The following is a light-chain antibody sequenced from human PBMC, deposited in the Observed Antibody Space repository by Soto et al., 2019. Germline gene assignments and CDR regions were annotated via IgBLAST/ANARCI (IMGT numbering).Light chain of an antibody. CDR3: QLYNNGTPIC. CDR1: QSVSSS. V-gene: IGKV3-15*01. CDR2: GPS. Sequence: EIVMTPSPATLYVSPGERATLSCRASQSVSSSVAWYQQKPGQAPRLLINGPSNRATGIPTRFRGSGSGTEFTLTISTLQSEDFAVYYCQLYNNGTPICFRLGTLMEIK. J-gene: IGKJ5*01.